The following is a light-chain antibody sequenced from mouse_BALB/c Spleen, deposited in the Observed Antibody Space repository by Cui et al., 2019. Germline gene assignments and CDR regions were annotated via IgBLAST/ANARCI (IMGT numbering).Light chain of an antibody. V-gene: IGKV6-14*01. J-gene: IGKJ1*01. CDR1: QNVRTA. CDR2: LAS. CDR3: LQHWNYPTWT. Sequence: DIVMTQSQKFMSTSVGDRVSITCKASQNVRTAVAWYQQKPGQSPKALIYLASNRHTGVPDRFTGSGSGTDFTLTISNVQSEDLADYFCLQHWNYPTWTFGGGTKLEIK.